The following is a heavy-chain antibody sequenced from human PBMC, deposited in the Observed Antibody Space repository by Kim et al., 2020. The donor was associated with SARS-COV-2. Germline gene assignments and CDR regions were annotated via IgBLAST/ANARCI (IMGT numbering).Heavy chain of an antibody. J-gene: IGHJ4*02. Sequence: GGSLRLSCAASGFTFSSYGMHWVRQAPGKGLEWVAVIWYDGSNKYYADSVKGRFTISRDNSKNTLYLQMNSLRAEDTAVYYCAKDGSFPWIQLWSVAGGFDYWGQGTLVTVSS. V-gene: IGHV3-33*06. D-gene: IGHD5-18*01. CDR1: GFTFSSYG. CDR2: IWYDGSNK. CDR3: AKDGSFPWIQLWSVAGGFDY.